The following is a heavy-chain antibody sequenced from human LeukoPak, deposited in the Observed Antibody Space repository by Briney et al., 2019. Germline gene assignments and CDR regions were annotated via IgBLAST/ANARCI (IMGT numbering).Heavy chain of an antibody. V-gene: IGHV4-34*01. CDR1: GGSFSGYY. CDR3: ARHAGVQVWLPIDY. D-gene: IGHD5-18*01. J-gene: IGHJ4*02. CDR2: TNHSGST. Sequence: PSETLSLTCAVYGGSFSGYYWSWIRQPPGKGLEWIGETNHSGSTNYNPSLKSRVTISIDTSKNQFSLKLTSVTAADTAIYYCARHAGVQVWLPIDYWGQGTLVTVSS.